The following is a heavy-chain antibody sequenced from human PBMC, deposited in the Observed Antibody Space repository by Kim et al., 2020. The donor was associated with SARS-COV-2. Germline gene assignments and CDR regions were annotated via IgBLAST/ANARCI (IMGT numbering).Heavy chain of an antibody. CDR3: ARQGDFYSYFDY. V-gene: IGHV4-59*08. Sequence: NYSPPITSRVTISVDTSKNQFSLKLSSVTAADTAVYYCARQGDFYSYFDYWGQGTLVTVSS. D-gene: IGHD2-21*02. J-gene: IGHJ4*02.